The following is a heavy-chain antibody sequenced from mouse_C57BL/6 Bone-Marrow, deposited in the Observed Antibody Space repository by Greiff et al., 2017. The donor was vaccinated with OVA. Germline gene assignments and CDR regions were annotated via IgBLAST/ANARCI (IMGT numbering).Heavy chain of an antibody. Sequence: EVQLQQSGPVLVKPGASVKMSCKASGYTFTDYYMNWVKQSHGKSLEWIGVINPYNGGNSYNQKFKGKATLTVDKSSRPAYMELNSLTSEESAVEYCARRTYDYEAWFAYWGQGTLVTVSA. CDR2: INPYNGGN. D-gene: IGHD2-4*01. CDR3: ARRTYDYEAWFAY. V-gene: IGHV1-19*01. CDR1: GYTFTDYY. J-gene: IGHJ3*01.